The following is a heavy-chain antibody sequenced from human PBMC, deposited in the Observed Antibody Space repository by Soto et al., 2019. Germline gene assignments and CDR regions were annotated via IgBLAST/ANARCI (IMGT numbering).Heavy chain of an antibody. J-gene: IGHJ3*02. D-gene: IGHD6-13*01. V-gene: IGHV4-34*01. Sequence: QVQLQQWGAGLLKPSETLSLTCAVYGGSFSGYYWSWIRQPPRKELEGFGEINHSGSTNYNPSLKSRVTISVDTSKNQFSLKLTSVTAADTAVYYCARVGYSSSWYRRGAFDIWGQGTMVTVSS. CDR2: INHSGST. CDR1: GGSFSGYY. CDR3: ARVGYSSSWYRRGAFDI.